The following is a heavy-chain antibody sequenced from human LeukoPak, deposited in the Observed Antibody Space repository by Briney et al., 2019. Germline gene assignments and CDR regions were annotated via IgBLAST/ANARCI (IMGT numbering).Heavy chain of an antibody. CDR1: GGTFSSYA. Sequence: GASVKVSCKASGGTFSSYAISWVRQAPGQGLEWMGSIILILGIANYAHKFQGRVTITADKSTTTAYMDLSSLRSEHTAVYYCARSYYGSGSYYAFDYWGQGTLVTVSS. CDR3: ARSYYGSGSYYAFDY. CDR2: IILILGIA. V-gene: IGHV1-69*04. J-gene: IGHJ4*02. D-gene: IGHD3-10*01.